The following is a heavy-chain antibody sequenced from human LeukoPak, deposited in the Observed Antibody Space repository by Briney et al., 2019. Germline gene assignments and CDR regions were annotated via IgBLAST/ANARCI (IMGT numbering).Heavy chain of an antibody. J-gene: IGHJ6*02. CDR1: GYTFTSYA. V-gene: IGHV1-3*01. CDR2: INAGNGNT. D-gene: IGHD3-22*01. CDR3: ARSMRAYHYDSSDYYPQDYNFYPQDYNFGMEV. Sequence: ASVKVSCKASGYTFTSYAMHWVRQAPGQRLEWMGWINAGNGNTKYSQKFQGRVTITRDTSASTAYMELSSLRSEDTAVYYCARSMRAYHYDSSDYYPQDYNFYPQDYNFGMEVWGQGTTVTVSS.